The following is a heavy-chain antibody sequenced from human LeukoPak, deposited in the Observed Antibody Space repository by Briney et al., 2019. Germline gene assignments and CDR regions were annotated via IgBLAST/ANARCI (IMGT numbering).Heavy chain of an antibody. Sequence: GGSLRLSCAASGFTFSNYAMSWVRQAPGRGLEWVSSIGSGGTTHYADSVKGRFTISRDNSKNTLFLQMNSLRAEDTAVYYCAKYFYDSSTYSFDYSGQGTLVTVSS. CDR1: GFTFSNYA. CDR3: AKYFYDSSTYSFDY. D-gene: IGHD3-22*01. CDR2: IGSGGTT. J-gene: IGHJ4*02. V-gene: IGHV3-23*01.